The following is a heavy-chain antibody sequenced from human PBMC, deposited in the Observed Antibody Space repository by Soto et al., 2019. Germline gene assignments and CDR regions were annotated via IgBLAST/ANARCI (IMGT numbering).Heavy chain of an antibody. J-gene: IGHJ6*03. V-gene: IGHV4-39*01. D-gene: IGHD3-16*02. Sequence: SETLSLTCTVSGGSISSSSYYWGWIRQPPGKGLECIGSIYYSGSTYYNPSLKSRVTISVDTSKNQFSLKLSSVTAADTAVYYCARVRVIHYYYYMDVWGKGTTGTVSS. CDR1: GGSISSSSYY. CDR2: IYYSGST. CDR3: ARVRVIHYYYYMDV.